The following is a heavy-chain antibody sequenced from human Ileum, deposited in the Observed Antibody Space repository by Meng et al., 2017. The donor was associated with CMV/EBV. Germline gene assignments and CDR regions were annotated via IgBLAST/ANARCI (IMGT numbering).Heavy chain of an antibody. CDR3: TRAYYYDSSGYYDY. Sequence: QIQPQKSGPGLVKPSQTLSLTCAISGDSVSSNSVTWNWIRQSPSRGLEWLGRTYYRSKWYNDYAVSVKSRITINPDTSKNQFSLQLNSMTPEDTAVYYCTRAYYYDSSGYYDYWGQGTLVTVSS. V-gene: IGHV6-1*01. CDR1: GDSVSSNSVT. CDR2: TYYRSKWYN. J-gene: IGHJ4*02. D-gene: IGHD3-22*01.